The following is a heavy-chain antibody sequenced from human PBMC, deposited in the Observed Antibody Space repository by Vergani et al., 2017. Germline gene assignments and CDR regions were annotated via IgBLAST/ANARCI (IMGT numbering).Heavy chain of an antibody. Sequence: QVQLVESGGGLVKPGGSLRLSCAASGFTFSDYYMSWIRQAPGKGLEWVSYISSSSSYTNYADSVKGRFTISRDNAKNSLYLQMNSLRAEDTAVYYCAGVPRPVVGAGVRVSYWYFDLWGRGTLVTVSS. CDR1: GFTFSDYY. CDR2: ISSSSSYT. CDR3: AGVPRPVVGAGVRVSYWYFDL. J-gene: IGHJ2*01. D-gene: IGHD1-26*01. V-gene: IGHV3-11*06.